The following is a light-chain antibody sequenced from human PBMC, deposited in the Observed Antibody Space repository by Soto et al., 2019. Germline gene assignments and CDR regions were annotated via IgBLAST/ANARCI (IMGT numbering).Light chain of an antibody. CDR1: NSDVGGYNY. Sequence: QSALTQPASVSGSPGQSITISCTGTNSDVGGYNYVSWYQQHPGKAPKLMIYDVSNRPSGVSDRFSGSKSGSTASLTIAGLQAEDEDDYYCSSYRISSTLDYVFGTGTKVTVL. CDR3: SSYRISSTLDYV. CDR2: DVS. J-gene: IGLJ1*01. V-gene: IGLV2-14*01.